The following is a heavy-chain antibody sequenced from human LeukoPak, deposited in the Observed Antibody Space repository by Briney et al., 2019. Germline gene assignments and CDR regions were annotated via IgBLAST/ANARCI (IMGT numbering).Heavy chain of an antibody. Sequence: GGSLRLSCAASGFTFSSYWMTWVRQAPGKGLEGVANIQQGGSEKNYVDSVKGRFTISRDNGKNSLYLQMNRVRAEDTAVYYCARDVSGEYDSSSRIQLDSWGQGTLVTVSS. V-gene: IGHV3-7*01. J-gene: IGHJ4*02. CDR1: GFTFSSYW. CDR3: ARDVSGEYDSSSRIQLDS. CDR2: IQQGGSEK. D-gene: IGHD6-6*01.